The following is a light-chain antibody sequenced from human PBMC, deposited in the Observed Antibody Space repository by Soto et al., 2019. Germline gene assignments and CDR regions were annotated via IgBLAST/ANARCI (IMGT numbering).Light chain of an antibody. CDR3: QQADSFPRT. CDR2: AAS. V-gene: IGKV1-12*01. Sequence: DIQMTQSPSSVSASVGDRVTITCRASQGISSWLAWYQQKPGKARKLLIYAASSMQSGVPSRCSSSGSATDFSLAIDSLQPEDFATYYCQQADSFPRTFGGGTKVDIK. CDR1: QGISSW. J-gene: IGKJ4*01.